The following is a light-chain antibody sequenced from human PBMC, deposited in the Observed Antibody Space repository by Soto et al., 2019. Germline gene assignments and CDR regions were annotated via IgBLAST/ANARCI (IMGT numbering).Light chain of an antibody. Sequence: EIVLTQSPGTLSLSPGERATLSCRASQSLSSSYLAWYQQKPGQAPRLVIYGASTRATGIPDRFGGSGSGTDFTLTISRLEPEDFAVYYCQQYGNSPWTFGQGTKVDIK. CDR2: GAS. J-gene: IGKJ1*01. CDR1: QSLSSSY. CDR3: QQYGNSPWT. V-gene: IGKV3-20*01.